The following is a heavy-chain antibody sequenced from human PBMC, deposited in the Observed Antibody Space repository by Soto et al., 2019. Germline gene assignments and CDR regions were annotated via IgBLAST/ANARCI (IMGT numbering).Heavy chain of an antibody. CDR1: GGSFRGYY. J-gene: IGHJ4*02. V-gene: IGHV4-34*01. Sequence: ETLCVPCAVYGGSFRGYYWSWIRQPPGKGLEWIGEINHSGSTNYNPSLKSRVTISVDTSKNQFSLNLRSVTAADTAVYYCARGKVIMIVVVNPLPSYFDYWGQGTLVT. CDR3: ARGKVIMIVVVNPLPSYFDY. D-gene: IGHD3-22*01. CDR2: INHSGST.